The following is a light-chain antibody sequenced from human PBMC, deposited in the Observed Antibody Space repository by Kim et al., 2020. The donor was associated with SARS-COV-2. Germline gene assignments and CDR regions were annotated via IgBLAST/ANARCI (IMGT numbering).Light chain of an antibody. CDR2: VNSDGSH. V-gene: IGLV4-69*01. CDR1: SGQSSCV. CDR3: QTWGTGVV. J-gene: IGLJ2*01. Sequence: GATVKLTGTRSSGQSSCVSGWQQQQPEKGPRYLMKVNSDGSHNRGDGIPDRFAGCRSGAERYLTISSLQSEDEADYNCQTWGTGVVFGGGTQLTVL.